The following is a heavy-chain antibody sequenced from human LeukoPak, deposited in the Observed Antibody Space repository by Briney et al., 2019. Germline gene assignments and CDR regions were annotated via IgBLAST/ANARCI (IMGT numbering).Heavy chain of an antibody. CDR2: IYSGGST. CDR1: GFTVSSNY. V-gene: IGHV3-66*02. D-gene: IGHD3-3*01. CDR3: ARDLLGVIIPSY. J-gene: IGHJ4*02. Sequence: QPGGSLRLSCAASGFTVSSNYMSWVRQAPGKGLEWVSVIYSGGSTYYADSVKGRFTISRDNSKNTLYLQMNSLRAEDTAVYYCARDLLGVIIPSYWGQGTLVTVSS.